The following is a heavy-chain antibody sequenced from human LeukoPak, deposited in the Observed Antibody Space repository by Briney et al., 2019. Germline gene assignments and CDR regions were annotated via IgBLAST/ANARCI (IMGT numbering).Heavy chain of an antibody. D-gene: IGHD3-16*01. CDR2: IDHSGRT. J-gene: IGHJ6*04. V-gene: IGHV4-38-2*02. Sequence: SETLSLTCDVSGYSISSDYYWTWIRQPPGKGLEYIGSIDHSGRTYYNPSLKSRVTISVDTSKNHSSLRLSSVTAADTAVYYCAREKEYYYMDVWGKGTTVSVSS. CDR3: AREKEYYYMDV. CDR1: GYSISSDYY.